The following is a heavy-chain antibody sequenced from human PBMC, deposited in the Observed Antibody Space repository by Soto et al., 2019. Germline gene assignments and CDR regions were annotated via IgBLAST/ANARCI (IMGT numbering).Heavy chain of an antibody. CDR1: DGSIIRRSYY. Sequence: PSVTMSLCSPVSDGSIIRRSYYWVRIRQPPGKGLECIGSIYYSGRTYYNPSLKSRVTISVDTSKNQFSLKLSSVTAEDTAVYYCARDPEVYYYYGMDVWGQGTTVTVSS. V-gene: IGHV4-39*02. J-gene: IGHJ6*02. CDR2: IYYSGRT. CDR3: ARDPEVYYYYGMDV.